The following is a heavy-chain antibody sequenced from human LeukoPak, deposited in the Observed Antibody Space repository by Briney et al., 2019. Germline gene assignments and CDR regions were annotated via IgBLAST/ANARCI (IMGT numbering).Heavy chain of an antibody. J-gene: IGHJ6*02. CDR2: ISGSGGST. CDR3: ARVWTPGPYYYYGMDV. V-gene: IGHV3-23*01. D-gene: IGHD3/OR15-3a*01. CDR1: GFTFSSYA. Sequence: HPGGSLRLSCAASGFTFSSYAMSWVRQAPGKGLEWVSAISGSGGSTYYADSVKGRFTISRDNSKNTLYLQMNSLRAEDTAVYYCARVWTPGPYYYYGMDVWGQGTTVTVSS.